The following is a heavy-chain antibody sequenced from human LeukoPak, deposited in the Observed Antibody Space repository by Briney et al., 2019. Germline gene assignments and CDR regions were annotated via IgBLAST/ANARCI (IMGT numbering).Heavy chain of an antibody. CDR2: IYYNGST. D-gene: IGHD3-22*01. Sequence: SQTLSLNCTVSGGSISSDNYYWSWIRQPPGKGLERIGYIYYNGSTSYNPSLESRVFISVDTSRNKFSRKLSTVTAADPAVYSCARMAIVVLTSCYYYYYMDVWGRGTTVTVSS. CDR1: GGSISSDNYY. CDR3: ARMAIVVLTSCYYYYYMDV. J-gene: IGHJ6*03. V-gene: IGHV4-30-4*08.